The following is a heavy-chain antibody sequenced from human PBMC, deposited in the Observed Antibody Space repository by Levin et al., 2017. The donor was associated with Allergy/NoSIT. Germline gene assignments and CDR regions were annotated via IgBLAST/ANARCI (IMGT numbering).Heavy chain of an antibody. Sequence: GGSLRLSCAASGFGFSNYAMSWVRQAPGKGLEWVSALSSSGGSTYYAGSVLGRFTISRDNANNTLFLEMNSLRVDDTAVYYCTRQERGPLRDDHWGQGTLVTVSS. V-gene: IGHV3-23*01. CDR1: GFGFSNYA. D-gene: IGHD3-10*01. CDR2: LSSSGGST. CDR3: TRQERGPLRDDH. J-gene: IGHJ5*02.